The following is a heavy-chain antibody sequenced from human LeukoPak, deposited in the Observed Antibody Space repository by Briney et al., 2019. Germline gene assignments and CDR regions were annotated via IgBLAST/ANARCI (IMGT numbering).Heavy chain of an antibody. CDR2: ISSSSSYI. Sequence: PGGSLRLSCAASGFTFSSYSMNWVRQAPGKGLEWVSSISSSSSYIYYADSVKGRFTISRDNSKNTLYLQMNSLRAEDTAVYYCARGSNDFWSGYYTGNDAFDIWGQGTMVTVSS. CDR3: ARGSNDFWSGYYTGNDAFDI. D-gene: IGHD3-3*01. CDR1: GFTFSSYS. V-gene: IGHV3-21*01. J-gene: IGHJ3*02.